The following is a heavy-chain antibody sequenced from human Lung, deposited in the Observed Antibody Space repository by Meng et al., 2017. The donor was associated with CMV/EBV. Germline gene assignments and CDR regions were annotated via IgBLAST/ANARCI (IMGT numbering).Heavy chain of an antibody. J-gene: IGHJ4*02. CDR2: IYINGDT. CDR3: ATGSGDFDH. Sequence: QVHLQESGPGLVKPSXXLSLTCSVSGVSISGFYWSWIRQPAGKGLAWIGRIYINGDTNYNPSLKSRVTISKDTSKNQISLRLTSVTAADTAIYYCATGSGDFDHWGRGTMGTVSS. D-gene: IGHD1-26*01. CDR1: GVSISGFY. V-gene: IGHV4-4*07.